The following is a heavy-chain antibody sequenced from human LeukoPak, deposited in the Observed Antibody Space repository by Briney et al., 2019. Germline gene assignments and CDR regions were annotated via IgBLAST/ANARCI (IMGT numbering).Heavy chain of an antibody. V-gene: IGHV4-39*01. CDR2: IYYSGST. Sequence: SETLSLTCTVSGGSISSSSYYWGWIRQPPGKGLEWIGSIYYSGSTYYNPSLKSRVTISVDTSKNQFSLKLSSVTAADTAVYYCARRASGIRGSTSPWGQGTLVTVSS. J-gene: IGHJ5*02. CDR3: ARRASGIRGSTSP. D-gene: IGHD2-2*01. CDR1: GGSISSSSYY.